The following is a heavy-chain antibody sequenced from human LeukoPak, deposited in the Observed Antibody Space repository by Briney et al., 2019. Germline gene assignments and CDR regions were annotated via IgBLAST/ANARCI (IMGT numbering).Heavy chain of an antibody. V-gene: IGHV4-59*01. J-gene: IGHJ4*02. CDR2: IYYSGST. CDR1: GGSISSYY. D-gene: IGHD3-3*01. CDR3: ASRSSIWSGYQDTLYYFDS. Sequence: PSETLSLTCIVSGGSISSYYWSWIRQPPGKRPEWIGHIYYSGSTNYNPSLKSRVTISVDTSKNQFSLKLSSVTAADTAVYYCASRSSIWSGYQDTLYYFDSWGQGTLVTVSS.